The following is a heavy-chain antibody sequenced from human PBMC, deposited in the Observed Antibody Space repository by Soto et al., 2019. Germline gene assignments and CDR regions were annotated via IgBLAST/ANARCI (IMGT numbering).Heavy chain of an antibody. V-gene: IGHV1-46*01. CDR3: ARGDTYYYDSSGYPHTQLDY. Sequence: ASVKVSCKASGYTFTSYYMHWVRQAPGQGLEWMGIINPSGGSTSYAQKFQGRVTMTRDTSTSTVYMELSSLRSEDTAVYYCARGDTYYYDSSGYPHTQLDYWGQGTLVTVSS. J-gene: IGHJ4*02. D-gene: IGHD3-22*01. CDR1: GYTFTSYY. CDR2: INPSGGST.